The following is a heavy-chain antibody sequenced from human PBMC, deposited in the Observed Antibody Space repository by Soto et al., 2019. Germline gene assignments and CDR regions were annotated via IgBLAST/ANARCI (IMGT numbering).Heavy chain of an antibody. V-gene: IGHV4-30-2*01. CDR3: AASLSTQYYDSSGYYPDFDI. CDR2: TYHSGST. D-gene: IGHD3-22*01. Sequence: TSETLSLTCDVSGDSISSSGSSWNWIRQPPGKALEWIGFTYHSGSTYYNPSLESRVTISVDRSKNQFSLKLKSVTAADRAVYYCAASLSTQYYDSSGYYPDFDIWGPGIMVTVSS. CDR1: GDSISSSGSS. J-gene: IGHJ3*02.